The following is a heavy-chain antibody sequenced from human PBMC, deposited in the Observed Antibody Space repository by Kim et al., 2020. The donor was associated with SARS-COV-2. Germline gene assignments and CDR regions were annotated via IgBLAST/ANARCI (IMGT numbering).Heavy chain of an antibody. J-gene: IGHJ4*02. D-gene: IGHD3-10*01. Sequence: GGSLRLSCAASGFTFSSYAMSWVRQAPGKGLEWVSAISGSGGSTYYADSVKGRFTISRDNSKNTLYLQMNSLRAEDTAVYYCAKDLRLLLWFGELPLPDYWGQGTLVTVSS. CDR3: AKDLRLLLWFGELPLPDY. V-gene: IGHV3-23*01. CDR2: ISGSGGST. CDR1: GFTFSSYA.